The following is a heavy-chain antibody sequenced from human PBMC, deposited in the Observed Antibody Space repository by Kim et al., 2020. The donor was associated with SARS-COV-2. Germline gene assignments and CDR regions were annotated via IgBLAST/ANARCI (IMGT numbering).Heavy chain of an antibody. D-gene: IGHD3-22*01. V-gene: IGHV3-74*01. CDR2: NT. CDR3: ARQSYDSFDY. Sequence: NTSYSDSVKGRFTISRDNAKNTLYLQMNSLRAEVTAVYYCARQSYDSFDYWGQGTLVTVSS. J-gene: IGHJ4*02.